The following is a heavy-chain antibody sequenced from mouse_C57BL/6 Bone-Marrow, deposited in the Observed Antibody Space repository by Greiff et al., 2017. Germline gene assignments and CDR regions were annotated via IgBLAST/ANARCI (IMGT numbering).Heavy chain of an antibody. D-gene: IGHD1-1*01. Sequence: QVQLQQPGAELVRPGTSAKLSCKASGYTFTSYWMHWVKQRPGQGLEWIGVIDPSDSYTNYNQKFKGKATLTVDTSSSTAYMQLSSLTSEDSAVYYCARKITTVVATGYYAMDYWGQGTSVTVSS. J-gene: IGHJ4*01. CDR1: GYTFTSYW. V-gene: IGHV1-59*01. CDR3: ARKITTVVATGYYAMDY. CDR2: IDPSDSYT.